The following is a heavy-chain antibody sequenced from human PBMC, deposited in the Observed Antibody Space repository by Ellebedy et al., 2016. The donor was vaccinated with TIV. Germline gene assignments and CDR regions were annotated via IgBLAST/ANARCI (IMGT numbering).Heavy chain of an antibody. CDR2: IYYSGST. V-gene: IGHV4-59*08. J-gene: IGHJ4*02. Sequence: MPGGSLRLSCTVSGGSISSYYWSWIRQPPGKGLEWIGYIYYSGSTNYSPSLKSRVTISVDTSKNQFSLKLTSVTAADTAVYYCARQSRGISLGSDYWGQGTLVTVSS. D-gene: IGHD4-23*01. CDR1: GGSISSYY. CDR3: ARQSRGISLGSDY.